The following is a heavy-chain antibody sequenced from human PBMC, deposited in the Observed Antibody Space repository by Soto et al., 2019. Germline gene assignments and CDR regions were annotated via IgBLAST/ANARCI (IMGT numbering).Heavy chain of an antibody. CDR3: ARVGSSSSSLRWFDS. CDR2: INPNSGGT. Sequence: ASVKVSCKASGYTFTGYYMHWVRQAPGQGLEWMGWINPNSGGTNYAQKFQGRVTMTTDTSMSTAYMELRSLRSDDTAVYYCARVGSSSSSLRWFDSWGQGTLVTVSS. D-gene: IGHD6-6*01. J-gene: IGHJ5*01. CDR1: GYTFTGYY. V-gene: IGHV1-2*02.